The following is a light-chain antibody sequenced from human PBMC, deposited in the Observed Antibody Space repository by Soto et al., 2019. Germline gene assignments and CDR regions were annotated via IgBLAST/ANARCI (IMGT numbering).Light chain of an antibody. CDR2: EVS. CDR1: SSDIGTYDY. Sequence: QSVLTQPPSASGSLGQSVTISCTGTSSDIGTYDYVSWHQQHPGRAPKLIIFEVSKRPLGVPDRFSGSKSGNTASLIVSGLQPDDEAKYHCTSYTGEDVTFVFGTGTRVNV. V-gene: IGLV2-8*01. CDR3: TSYTGEDVTFV. J-gene: IGLJ1*01.